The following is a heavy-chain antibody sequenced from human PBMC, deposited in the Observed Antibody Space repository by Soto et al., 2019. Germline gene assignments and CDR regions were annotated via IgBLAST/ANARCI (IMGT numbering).Heavy chain of an antibody. CDR3: ARDAVGITTINFDY. V-gene: IGHV1-18*01. D-gene: IGHD3-22*01. CDR2: TSPYNGNT. Sequence: ASVKVSCKASGYSFTSYGISWVRQAPGQGLEWMGLTSPYNGNTNYAQKFQGRVTMTTDTSTSTAYMELRSLRSDDTAMYYCARDAVGITTINFDYWGQGTLVTVSS. CDR1: GYSFTSYG. J-gene: IGHJ4*02.